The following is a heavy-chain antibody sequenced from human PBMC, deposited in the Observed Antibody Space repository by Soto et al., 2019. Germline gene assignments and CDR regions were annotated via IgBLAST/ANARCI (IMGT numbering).Heavy chain of an antibody. CDR3: ARTNWGWYYGMDV. V-gene: IGHV4-34*01. CDR2: INHVGST. J-gene: IGHJ6*02. Sequence: SEPMPLTWAVSGGSFSGFYWTWLRPSTGKGLEWLGDINHVGSTNYNPSLKSRVTISVDTSKNQFSLKLSSVTAADTAVYYCARTNWGWYYGMDVWGQGTTVTVSS. D-gene: IGHD7-27*01. CDR1: GGSFSGFY.